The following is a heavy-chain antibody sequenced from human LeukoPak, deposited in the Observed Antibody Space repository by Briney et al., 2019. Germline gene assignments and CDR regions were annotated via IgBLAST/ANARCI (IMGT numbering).Heavy chain of an antibody. D-gene: IGHD3-22*01. CDR3: ARDRSSGASAFDL. Sequence: ASVKVSCKASGYTFTGYYMHWVRQAPGQGLEWMGWINPNSGGTNYAQKFQGWVTMTRDTSISTAYMELSRLRSVDTAVYYCARDRSSGASAFDLWGRGTLVTVSS. CDR2: INPNSGGT. J-gene: IGHJ2*01. CDR1: GYTFTGYY. V-gene: IGHV1-2*04.